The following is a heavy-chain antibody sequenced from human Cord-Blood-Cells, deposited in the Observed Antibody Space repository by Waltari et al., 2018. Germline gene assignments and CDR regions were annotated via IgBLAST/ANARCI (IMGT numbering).Heavy chain of an antibody. D-gene: IGHD2-8*02. J-gene: IGHJ5*02. V-gene: IGHV4-34*01. Sequence: QVQLQQWGAGLLKPSETLSLTCAVYGGSFSGYYRSWHRPPPGKGLEWIGEINHSGSTNYNPSLKSRVTISVDTSKNQFSLKLSSVTAADTAVYYCARRVWVVYARLSFGWFDPWGQGTLVTVSS. CDR2: INHSGST. CDR3: ARRVWVVYARLSFGWFDP. CDR1: GGSFSGYY.